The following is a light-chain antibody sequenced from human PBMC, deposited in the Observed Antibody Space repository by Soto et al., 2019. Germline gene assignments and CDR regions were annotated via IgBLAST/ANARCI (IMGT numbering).Light chain of an antibody. CDR2: EVN. J-gene: IGLJ2*01. V-gene: IGLV2-8*01. Sequence: QSALTQPPSASGSPGQSVTISCTGTRDDVGGYNYVSWYQQHPGKAPKIMIYEVNKRPSGVPARFSGSKSGNTASLTVSGLQAEDEAVYYCNSYVTSNVVIFGGGTKVPVL. CDR3: NSYVTSNVVI. CDR1: RDDVGGYNY.